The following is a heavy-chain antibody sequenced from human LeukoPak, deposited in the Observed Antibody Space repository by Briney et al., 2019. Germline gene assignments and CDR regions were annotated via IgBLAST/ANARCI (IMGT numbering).Heavy chain of an antibody. CDR2: INSDGSGI. J-gene: IGHJ4*02. V-gene: IGHV3-74*03. D-gene: IGHD5-12*01. CDR3: AREGRVSGYDFDC. CDR1: GFTFSSYW. Sequence: GGSLRLSCAASGFTFSSYWMHWVRQAPGKGLMWVSRINSDGSGITYADSVKGRFTISRDNAKNTLYLQMNSLRVEDTAVYYCAREGRVSGYDFDCWGQGTLVTVSS.